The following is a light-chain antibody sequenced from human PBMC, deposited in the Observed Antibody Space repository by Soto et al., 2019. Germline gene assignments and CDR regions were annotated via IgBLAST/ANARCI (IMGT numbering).Light chain of an antibody. CDR2: KAS. Sequence: DIQMTQSPSTLSASVGDRVTITCRASQSISNWLAWYQQKPGKAPKLLIYKASSLESGVPSSFSGSGSGTEFTLTISSLQPDDFATYYFQQFNSYSWTFGQGTKVEVK. J-gene: IGKJ1*01. CDR3: QQFNSYSWT. CDR1: QSISNW. V-gene: IGKV1-5*03.